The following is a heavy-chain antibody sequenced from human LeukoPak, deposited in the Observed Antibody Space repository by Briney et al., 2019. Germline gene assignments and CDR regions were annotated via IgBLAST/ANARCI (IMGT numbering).Heavy chain of an antibody. J-gene: IGHJ4*02. CDR1: GFTFSSYG. CDR2: IRYDGSNK. V-gene: IGHV3-30*02. Sequence: GGSLRHSCAASGFTFSSYGMHWVRQAPGKGLEWVAFIRYDGSNKYYADSVKGRFTISRDNSKNTQYLQMNSLRAEDTAVYYCAKPGTPWYYFDYWGQGTLVTVSS. CDR3: AKPGTPWYYFDY. D-gene: IGHD1-1*01.